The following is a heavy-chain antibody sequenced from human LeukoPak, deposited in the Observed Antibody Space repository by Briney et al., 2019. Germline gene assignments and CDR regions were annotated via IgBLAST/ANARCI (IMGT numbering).Heavy chain of an antibody. J-gene: IGHJ3*02. CDR1: GGSIRNSIYY. Sequence: PSETLSLNCVVSGGSIRNSIYYWGWIRQPPGEGLEWIGNVYYSGTSDYNPSLKSRVTISVDTSKNQFSLNLNSVTATDTAMYYCARLGGAVMLANAFDIWGQGAMVTVSS. CDR3: ARLGGAVMLANAFDI. D-gene: IGHD3-3*01. V-gene: IGHV4-39*01. CDR2: VYYSGTS.